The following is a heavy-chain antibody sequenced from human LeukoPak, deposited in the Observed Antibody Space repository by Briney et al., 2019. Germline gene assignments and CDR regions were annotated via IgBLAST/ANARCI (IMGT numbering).Heavy chain of an antibody. Sequence: PGGSLRLSCAASGFTFSSYSMNWVRQAPGKGLEWVSGISWNSGSIGYADSVKGRFTISRDNAKNSLYLQMNSLRAEDTALYYCAKGGLYLKEYSYGFDWGQGTLVTVSS. CDR1: GFTFSSYS. CDR3: AKGGLYLKEYSYGFD. CDR2: ISWNSGSI. D-gene: IGHD5-18*01. V-gene: IGHV3-9*01. J-gene: IGHJ4*02.